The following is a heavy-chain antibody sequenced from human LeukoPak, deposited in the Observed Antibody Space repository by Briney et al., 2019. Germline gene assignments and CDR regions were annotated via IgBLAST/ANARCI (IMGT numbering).Heavy chain of an antibody. D-gene: IGHD6-19*01. J-gene: IGHJ4*02. Sequence: GASVKVSCKASGGTFSSYAISWVRQAPGQGLEWMGWINPNSGGTNYAQKFQGRVTMTRDTSISTAYMELSRLRSDDTAVYYCATHPPLGGSGWYSDYWGQGTLVTVSS. V-gene: IGHV1-2*02. CDR2: INPNSGGT. CDR1: GGTFSSYA. CDR3: ATHPPLGGSGWYSDY.